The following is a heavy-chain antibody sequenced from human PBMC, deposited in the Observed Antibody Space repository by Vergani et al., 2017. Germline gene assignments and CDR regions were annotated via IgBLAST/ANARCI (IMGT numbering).Heavy chain of an antibody. CDR2: IYYSGST. CDR1: GGSVSSGSYY. J-gene: IGHJ4*02. V-gene: IGHV4-61*10. CDR3: ARVGYCSSTSCYTSYYFDY. D-gene: IGHD2-2*02. Sequence: QVQLQESGPGLVKPSETLSLTCTVSGGSVSSGSYYWSWIRQPAGKGLEWLGYIYYSGSTNYNPSLKSRVTISVDTSKNQFSLKLSSVTAADTAVYYCARVGYCSSTSCYTSYYFDYWGQGTLVTVSS.